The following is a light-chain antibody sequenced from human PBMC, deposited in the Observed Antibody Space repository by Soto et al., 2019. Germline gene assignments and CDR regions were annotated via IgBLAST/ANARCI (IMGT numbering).Light chain of an antibody. CDR3: HQYNDWPYT. Sequence: EVVMTQSPATLSVSPGERATLSCRASQSVSSNLAWYQQKPGQAPRLLIHGASTRATGIPARLSGSGSGTEFTLIISSLQSQDFAVYYCHQYNDWPYTFGQGTKLEIK. CDR1: QSVSSN. V-gene: IGKV3-15*01. J-gene: IGKJ2*01. CDR2: GAS.